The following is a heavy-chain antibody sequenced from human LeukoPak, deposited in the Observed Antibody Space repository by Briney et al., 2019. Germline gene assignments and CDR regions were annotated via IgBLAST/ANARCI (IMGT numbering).Heavy chain of an antibody. J-gene: IGHJ4*02. V-gene: IGHV4-59*08. CDR1: GGSISSYY. Sequence: PSETLSLTCTVSGGSISSYYWSWIRQPPGKGLEWIGYIYYSGSTNYNPSLKSRVTISVDTSKNQFSLKLSSVTAADTAVYYCARRHQSGWYRLEYFDYWGQGTLVTVSS. CDR2: IYYSGST. CDR3: ARRHQSGWYRLEYFDY. D-gene: IGHD6-19*01.